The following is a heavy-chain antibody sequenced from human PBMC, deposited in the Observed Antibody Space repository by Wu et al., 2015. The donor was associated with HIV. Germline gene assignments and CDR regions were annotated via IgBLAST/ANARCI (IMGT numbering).Heavy chain of an antibody. CDR1: GYTFTSYG. CDR2: ISAYNGNT. J-gene: IGHJ5*02. V-gene: IGHV1-18*01. Sequence: QVQLVQSGAEVKKPGASVKVSCKASGYTFTSYGISWVRQAPGQGLEWMGWISAYNGNTNYAQKLQGRVTMTTDTSTSTAYMELRSLRSDDTAVYYCANARAITGTHGWFDPWGQGTLGHRLL. D-gene: IGHD1-7*01. CDR3: ANARAITGTHGWFDP.